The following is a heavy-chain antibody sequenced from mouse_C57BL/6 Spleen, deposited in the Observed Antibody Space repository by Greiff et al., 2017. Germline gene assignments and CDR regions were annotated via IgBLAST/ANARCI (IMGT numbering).Heavy chain of an antibody. Sequence: QVQLQQPGAELVRPGSSVKLSCKASGYTFTSYWMHWVKQRPIQGLEWIGNIDPSDSETHYNQKFKDKATLTVDKSSSTAYMQLSSLTSEDSAVYYCARGDYDAAGYYYAMDYWGQGTSVTVSS. V-gene: IGHV1-52*01. CDR1: GYTFTSYW. CDR2: IDPSDSET. J-gene: IGHJ4*01. D-gene: IGHD2-4*01. CDR3: ARGDYDAAGYYYAMDY.